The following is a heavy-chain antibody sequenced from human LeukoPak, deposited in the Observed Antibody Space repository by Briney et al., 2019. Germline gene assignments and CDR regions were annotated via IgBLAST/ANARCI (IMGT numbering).Heavy chain of an antibody. J-gene: IGHJ6*03. V-gene: IGHV3-53*01. Sequence: GGSLRLSCAASGFTASGNYMSWVRQAPGKGLEWVSITHSDGTTYYADSVKGRFTISRDNSKNTLSLQMNSLRAEDTAVYYCARGVRSYFYYYMDVWGKGTTVTISS. CDR2: THSDGTT. CDR1: GFTASGNY. CDR3: ARGVRSYFYYYMDV.